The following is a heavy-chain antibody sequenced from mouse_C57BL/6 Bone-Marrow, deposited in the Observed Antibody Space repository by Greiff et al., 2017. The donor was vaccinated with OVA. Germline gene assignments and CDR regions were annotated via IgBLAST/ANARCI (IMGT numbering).Heavy chain of an antibody. V-gene: IGHV1-81*01. CDR2: IYPRSGNT. J-gene: IGHJ3*01. CDR1: GYTFTSYG. Sequence: QVQLKESGAELARPGASVKLSCKASGYTFTSYGISWVKQRTGQGLEWIGEIYPRSGNTYYNEKFKGKATLTADKSSSTAYMELRSLTSEVSAVYICARVGYFLSYWGQGTLVTVSA. CDR3: ARVGYFLSY. D-gene: IGHD2-14*01.